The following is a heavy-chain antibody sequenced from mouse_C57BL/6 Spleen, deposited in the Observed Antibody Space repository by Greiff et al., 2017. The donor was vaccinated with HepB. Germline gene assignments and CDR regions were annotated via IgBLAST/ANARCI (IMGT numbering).Heavy chain of an antibody. CDR2: IYPRSGNT. CDR3: VSSFSWFAY. CDR1: GYTFTSYG. Sequence: VKLMESGAELARPGASVKLSCKASGYTFTSYGISWVKQRTGQGLEWIGEIYPRSGNTYYNEKFKGKATLTADKSSSTAYMELRSLTSEDSAVYFCVSSFSWFAYWGQGTLVTVSA. J-gene: IGHJ3*01. V-gene: IGHV1-81*01. D-gene: IGHD1-1*01.